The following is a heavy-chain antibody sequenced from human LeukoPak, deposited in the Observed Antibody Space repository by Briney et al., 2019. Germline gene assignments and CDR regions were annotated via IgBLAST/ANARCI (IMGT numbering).Heavy chain of an antibody. CDR3: AREEATMVRGVFSY. V-gene: IGHV4-59*01. J-gene: IGHJ4*02. Sequence: PSETLSLTCTVSGDSITNYFWSWIRQPPGKGLEWIGYIYYTGNTNYKPSLKSRVTISVDTSTNQFSLRLRSVTAADTAVYYCAREEATMVRGVFSYWGQGTLVTVSS. CDR2: IYYTGNT. D-gene: IGHD3-10*01. CDR1: GDSITNYF.